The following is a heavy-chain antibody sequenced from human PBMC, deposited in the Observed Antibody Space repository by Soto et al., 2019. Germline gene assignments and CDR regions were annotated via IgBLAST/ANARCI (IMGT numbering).Heavy chain of an antibody. D-gene: IGHD1-1*01. CDR1: GFSLSTNGVG. J-gene: IGHJ4*02. CDR3: AYTNWNFQVY. V-gene: IGHV2-5*02. CDR2: IYWDDDK. Sequence: QITLKESGPTLVKPTQTLTLICTFSGFSLSTNGVGVGWIRQPPGKALEWLALIYWDDDKRYSPSLKSRLTITKDTSKDQVVLTMTNVDPVDTATYYCAYTNWNFQVYGGQGALVTVSS.